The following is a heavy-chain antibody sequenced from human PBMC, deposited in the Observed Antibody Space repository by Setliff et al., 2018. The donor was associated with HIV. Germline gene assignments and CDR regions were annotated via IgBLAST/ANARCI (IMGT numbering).Heavy chain of an antibody. Sequence: ASVKVSCKASGYTFTSYYMHWVRQAPGQGLEWMGRINPNSGGTQYGQRFQGRVTMTRDTSTSAVYMELRSLRSEDTAVYYCAYDSSGYYLSFDYWGQGTLVTVS. CDR3: AYDSSGYYLSFDY. CDR1: GYTFTSYY. CDR2: INPNSGGT. D-gene: IGHD3-22*01. V-gene: IGHV1-2*06. J-gene: IGHJ4*02.